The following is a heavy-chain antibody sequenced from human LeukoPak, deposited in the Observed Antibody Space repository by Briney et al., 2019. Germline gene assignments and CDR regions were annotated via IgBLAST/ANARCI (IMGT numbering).Heavy chain of an antibody. CDR2: IYYSGST. CDR3: ARDRYYSNSGGYLFDY. CDR1: GGSFSGYY. J-gene: IGHJ4*02. D-gene: IGHD4-11*01. Sequence: SETLSLTCAVYGGSFSGYYWSWIRQPPGKGLEWIGYIYYSGSTYYNPSLKSRVTISVDTSKNQFSLKLSSVTAADTAVYYCARDRYYSNSGGYLFDYWGREPWSPSPQ. V-gene: IGHV4-34*09.